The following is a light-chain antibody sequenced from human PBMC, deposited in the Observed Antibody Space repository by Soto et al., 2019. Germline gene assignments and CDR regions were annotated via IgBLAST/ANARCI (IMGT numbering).Light chain of an antibody. CDR1: QSVSSSY. J-gene: IGKJ4*01. CDR2: GAS. CDR3: QQYGRSPLT. V-gene: IGKV3-20*01. Sequence: EIVLTQSPGTLSLSPGERATLSCRASQSVSSSYLAWYQQKPGQAPRLLIYGASSRATGIPDRFSGSGSGTDFTLIISRLETEYCAVYYCQQYGRSPLTFAGGTKVEIK.